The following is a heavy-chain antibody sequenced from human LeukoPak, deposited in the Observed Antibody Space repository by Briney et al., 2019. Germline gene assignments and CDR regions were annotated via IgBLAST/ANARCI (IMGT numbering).Heavy chain of an antibody. J-gene: IGHJ4*02. Sequence: ASVQVSCKASGGTFSSDAISWVRQAPGQGLEWMGRIIPILGIANYAQKFQGRVAITADKSTSTAYMELSSLRSEDTAVYYCARLSAYCGGDCYSGDDYWGQGTLVTVSS. CDR3: ARLSAYCGGDCYSGDDY. CDR1: GGTFSSDA. V-gene: IGHV1-69*04. CDR2: IIPILGIA. D-gene: IGHD2-21*02.